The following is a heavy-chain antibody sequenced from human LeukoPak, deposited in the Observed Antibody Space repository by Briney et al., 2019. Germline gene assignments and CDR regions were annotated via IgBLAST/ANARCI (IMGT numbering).Heavy chain of an antibody. Sequence: ASVKVSCKASGYTFTGYYMHWVRQAPGQGLEWMGWINPNSGGTNYAQKFQGRVTMTRDTSISTAYMELSRLRSDDTAVYYWARDKWELRGRNWFDPWGQGTLVTVSS. J-gene: IGHJ5*02. CDR1: GYTFTGYY. V-gene: IGHV1-2*02. D-gene: IGHD1-26*01. CDR3: ARDKWELRGRNWFDP. CDR2: INPNSGGT.